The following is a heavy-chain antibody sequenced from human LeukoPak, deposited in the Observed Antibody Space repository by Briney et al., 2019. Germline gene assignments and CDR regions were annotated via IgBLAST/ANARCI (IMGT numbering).Heavy chain of an antibody. J-gene: IGHJ4*02. Sequence: PGGSLRLSCAASGFTFSSYAMHWVRQAPGKGLEWVAVISYDGSNKYYADSVKGRFTISRDNSKNTLYLQMNSLRAEDTAVYYCARPEVPVWGSYLLGYWGQGTLVTVSS. V-gene: IGHV3-30-3*01. CDR3: ARPEVPVWGSYLLGY. D-gene: IGHD3-16*02. CDR2: ISYDGSNK. CDR1: GFTFSSYA.